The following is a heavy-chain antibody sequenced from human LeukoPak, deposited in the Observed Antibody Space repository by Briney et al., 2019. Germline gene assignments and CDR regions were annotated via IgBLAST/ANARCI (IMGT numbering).Heavy chain of an antibody. J-gene: IGHJ4*02. V-gene: IGHV4-61*02. CDR3: ARDLSFDWFPYYFDY. CDR2: IYTTGST. Sequence: SETLSLTCTVSGGSISSGSYYWSWIRQPAGKGLEWIGRIYTTGSTNYNPSLKSRVTISLDTSRNHFSLELTSVTAADTALYYCARDLSFDWFPYYFDYWGQGILVTVSS. D-gene: IGHD3-9*01. CDR1: GGSISSGSYY.